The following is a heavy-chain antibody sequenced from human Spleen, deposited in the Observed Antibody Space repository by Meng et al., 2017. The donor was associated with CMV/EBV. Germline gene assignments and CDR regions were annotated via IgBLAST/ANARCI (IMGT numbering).Heavy chain of an antibody. Sequence: SETLSLTCAVYGGSFSGYYWSWIRQPPGKGLEWIGEINHSGSTNYNPSLKSRVTISVDTSKNQFSLKLSSVTAADTAVYYCARDGWAGATRDYYGMDVWGQGTTVTVSS. CDR2: INHSGST. CDR3: ARDGWAGATRDYYGMDV. D-gene: IGHD1-26*01. V-gene: IGHV4-34*01. CDR1: GGSFSGYY. J-gene: IGHJ6*02.